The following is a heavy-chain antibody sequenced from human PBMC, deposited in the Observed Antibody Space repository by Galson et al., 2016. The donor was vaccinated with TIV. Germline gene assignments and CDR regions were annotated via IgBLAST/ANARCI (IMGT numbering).Heavy chain of an antibody. V-gene: IGHV1-69*13. D-gene: IGHD5-18*01. Sequence: SVKVSCKASGDTFSTYPFNWVRQAPGQGLEWVGGFISLFGTANYAQKFQGRVTITADEPTSTLYMEVSSLRSEDTAVYYGAKDRNTAMDTYHYYYGMDVWGQGTTVIVSS. CDR1: GDTFSTYP. J-gene: IGHJ6*02. CDR3: AKDRNTAMDTYHYYYGMDV. CDR2: FISLFGTA.